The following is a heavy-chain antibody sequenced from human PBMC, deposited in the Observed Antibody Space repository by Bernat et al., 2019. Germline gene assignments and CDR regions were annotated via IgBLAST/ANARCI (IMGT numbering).Heavy chain of an antibody. D-gene: IGHD1-1*01. CDR2: IYSSGST. J-gene: IGHJ5*02. CDR1: GFTVSSNY. CDR3: ARGYGFS. Sequence: EVQLVESGGGLVQPGGSLRLSCAASGFTVSSNYMRWVMSWVRQAPGKGLEWVSVIYSSGSTDYADSVKGRFTISRDNSKNTLYLQMNSLRAEDTAVYYCARGYGFSWGQGTLVTVSS. V-gene: IGHV3-66*01.